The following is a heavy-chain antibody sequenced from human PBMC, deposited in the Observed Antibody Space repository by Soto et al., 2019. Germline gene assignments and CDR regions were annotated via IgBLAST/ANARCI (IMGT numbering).Heavy chain of an antibody. J-gene: IGHJ4*02. Sequence: GGSLRLSFAASGVTFSSYAMSWVRQAPVKGLEWVSAISGSGGSTYYADSVKGRFTISRDNSKNTLYLQMNSLRAEDTAVYYCAKAHRGLAVDGTLDYWGQGTLVAVSS. V-gene: IGHV3-23*01. CDR2: ISGSGGST. CDR1: GVTFSSYA. CDR3: AKAHRGLAVDGTLDY. D-gene: IGHD6-19*01.